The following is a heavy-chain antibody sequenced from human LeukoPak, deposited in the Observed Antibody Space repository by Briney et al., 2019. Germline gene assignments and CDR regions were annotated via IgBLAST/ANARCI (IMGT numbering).Heavy chain of an antibody. D-gene: IGHD6-19*01. J-gene: IGHJ4*02. CDR1: GFIFDNYA. V-gene: IGHV3-43*02. CDR2: ISGDGGST. CDR3: ARESETSGWYDY. Sequence: GGSLRLSCAAPGFIFDNYAIHWVRQAPGKGLEWVSLISGDGGSTFYAGSVRGRFTISRDNTRKSLSLQMSSLRSEDTALYYCARESETSGWYDYWGQGTLVIVSS.